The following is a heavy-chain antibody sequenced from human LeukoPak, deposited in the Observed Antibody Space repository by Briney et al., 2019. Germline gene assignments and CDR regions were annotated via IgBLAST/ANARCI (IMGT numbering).Heavy chain of an antibody. J-gene: IGHJ5*02. CDR1: GVSVSSGSYF. CDR3: ATFFDFWFGP. V-gene: IGHV4-61*01. CDR2: IYHDGST. D-gene: IGHD5/OR15-5a*01. Sequence: PSETLSLTCTVSGVSVSSGSYFWSWIRQPPEEGPQWIGYIYHDGSTNYSPSLRSRVSISVDTSKNQFSLKLSSVTTADTAVYFCATFFDFWFGPWGQGTQVTVSS.